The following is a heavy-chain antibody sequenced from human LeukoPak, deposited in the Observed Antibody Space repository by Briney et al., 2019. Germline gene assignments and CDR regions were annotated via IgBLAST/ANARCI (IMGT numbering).Heavy chain of an antibody. V-gene: IGHV3-23*01. CDR2: ISGSGGST. D-gene: IGHD3-10*01. CDR3: AKSGSLGGSGSYFDAFDY. CDR1: GFTFSSYA. J-gene: IGHJ4*02. Sequence: GGSLRLSCAASGFTFSSYAMSWVRQAPGKGLEWVSAISGSGGSTYYADSVKGRFTISRDNSKNTLYLQMNSLRAEDTAVYYCAKSGSLGGSGSYFDAFDYWGQGTLVTVSS.